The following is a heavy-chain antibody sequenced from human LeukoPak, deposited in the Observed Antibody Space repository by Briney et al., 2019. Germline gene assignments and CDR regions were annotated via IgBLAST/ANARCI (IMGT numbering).Heavy chain of an antibody. CDR3: ASKDTAMWGPPDY. J-gene: IGHJ4*02. Sequence: GSLRLSCAASGFTFSSYAMHWVRQAPGKGLEWVAVISYDGSNKYYADSVRGRFTISRDNSKNTLYLQMNSLRAEDTAVYYCASKDTAMWGPPDYWGQGTLVTVSS. V-gene: IGHV3-30-3*01. CDR1: GFTFSSYA. D-gene: IGHD5-18*01. CDR2: ISYDGSNK.